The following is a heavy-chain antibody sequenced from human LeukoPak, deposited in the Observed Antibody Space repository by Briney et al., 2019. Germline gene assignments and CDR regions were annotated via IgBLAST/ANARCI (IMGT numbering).Heavy chain of an antibody. CDR3: ARYEEADTGGYYYYALDV. J-gene: IGHJ6*02. Sequence: GESLKISCKGSGYRFTSYWIGWVRQMPGEGLEWMGIIYPGDSDARYSPSFQGQVTISADKSISTAYLQWNSLKASDTAMYYCARYEEADTGGYYYYALDVRGQGTTVTVSS. D-gene: IGHD2-15*01. CDR1: GYRFTSYW. V-gene: IGHV5-51*01. CDR2: IYPGDSDA.